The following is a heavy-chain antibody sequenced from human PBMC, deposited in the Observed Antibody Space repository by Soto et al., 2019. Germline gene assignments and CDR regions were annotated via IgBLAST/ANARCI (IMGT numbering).Heavy chain of an antibody. CDR1: GFTFSNYA. J-gene: IGHJ4*02. D-gene: IGHD6-13*01. Sequence: EVQLLESGGGLVQPGGSLRLSCAASGFTFSNYAVTWVRQAPGKGLEWVSTISGSGGSTYYADSVKGRFTISRDNSKNTLYQQMTSLRAEVTAVYYCAKDQGSSWYEIDYWGQGTLVTVSS. CDR2: ISGSGGST. CDR3: AKDQGSSWYEIDY. V-gene: IGHV3-23*01.